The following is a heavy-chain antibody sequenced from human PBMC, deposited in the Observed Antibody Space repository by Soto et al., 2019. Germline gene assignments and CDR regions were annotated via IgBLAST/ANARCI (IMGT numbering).Heavy chain of an antibody. J-gene: IGHJ5*02. CDR1: GLTFRNYA. Sequence: GGSLRLSCAASGLTFRNYAMNWVRQAPGKGLEWVSAISVSGGTTYYADSVKGRFTISRDNSKNTLYLQMNSLRAEDTAVYYCARDPGDIVVVPAAMQGFDPWGQGTLVTSPQ. V-gene: IGHV3-23*01. CDR3: ARDPGDIVVVPAAMQGFDP. CDR2: ISVSGGTT. D-gene: IGHD2-2*01.